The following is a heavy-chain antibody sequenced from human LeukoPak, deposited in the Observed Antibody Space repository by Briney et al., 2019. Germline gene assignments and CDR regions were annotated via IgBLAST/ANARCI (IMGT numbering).Heavy chain of an antibody. CDR2: IYSGGST. CDR1: GFTVSSNY. J-gene: IGHJ4*02. V-gene: IGHV3-53*01. Sequence: GGSLRLSCAASGFTVSSNYMSWVRQAPGKGLEWVSVIYSGGSTYYADSVKGRFTISRDNSKNTLYLQMNSLRAEDTAVYYCAREPLSRTHCSGGSCYWVAENYFDYWGQGTLVTVSS. CDR3: AREPLSRTHCSGGSCYWVAENYFDY. D-gene: IGHD2-15*01.